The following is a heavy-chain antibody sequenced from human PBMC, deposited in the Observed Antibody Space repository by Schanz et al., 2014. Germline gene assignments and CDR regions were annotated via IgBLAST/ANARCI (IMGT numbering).Heavy chain of an antibody. CDR3: ARAHGSSGYGKRRDY. Sequence: EVQLLDSGGGLVQPGGSLRLSCAASGFTFSTYAMSWVRQAPGKGLEWVSAISGSGGSTYYADSVKGRFTISRDNSKNTLYLQMNSVRAEDTAVYCCARAHGSSGYGKRRDYWGQGTQVTVSS. D-gene: IGHD6-13*01. J-gene: IGHJ4*02. CDR2: ISGSGGST. V-gene: IGHV3-23*01. CDR1: GFTFSTYA.